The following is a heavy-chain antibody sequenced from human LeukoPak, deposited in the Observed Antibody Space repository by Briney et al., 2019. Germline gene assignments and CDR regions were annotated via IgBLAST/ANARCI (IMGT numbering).Heavy chain of an antibody. CDR3: ARLNLGYCSGGSCHHSDY. J-gene: IGHJ4*02. V-gene: IGHV1-2*06. D-gene: IGHD2-15*01. CDR1: GYTFTGYY. CDR2: INPNSGGT. Sequence: ASVKVSCMASGYTFTGYYMHWVRQAPGQGLEWMGRINPNSGGTNYAQKFQGRVTMTRDTSISTAYMELSRLRSDDTAVYYCARLNLGYCSGGSCHHSDYWGQGTLVTVSS.